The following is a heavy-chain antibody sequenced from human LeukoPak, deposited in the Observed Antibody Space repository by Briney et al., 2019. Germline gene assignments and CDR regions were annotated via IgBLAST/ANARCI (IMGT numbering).Heavy chain of an antibody. D-gene: IGHD5-24*01. CDR3: ASRDGYNGSFDY. J-gene: IGHJ4*02. V-gene: IGHV4-59*01. CDR2: IYYSGST. Sequence: SETLSLTCTVSGGSISSYYWSWIRQPPGKGLEWIGYIYYSGSTNYNPSLERRVNISVDTSKHQFSLKLSSVTAADTAVYYCASRDGYNGSFDYWGQGTLVTVSS. CDR1: GGSISSYY.